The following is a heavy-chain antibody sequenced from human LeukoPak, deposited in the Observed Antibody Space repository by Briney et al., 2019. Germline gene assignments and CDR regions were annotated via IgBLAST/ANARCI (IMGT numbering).Heavy chain of an antibody. J-gene: IGHJ2*01. CDR2: INSDGSST. Sequence: PGGSLRLSCAASGFTFSSYWMHWVRQAPGKGLVRVSRINSDGSSTTYADSVKGRFTISRDNAKNTLYLQMNSLRAEDTAVYYCARDRAGGNSRYFDLWGRGTLVTVSS. V-gene: IGHV3-74*01. D-gene: IGHD4-23*01. CDR1: GFTFSSYW. CDR3: ARDRAGGNSRYFDL.